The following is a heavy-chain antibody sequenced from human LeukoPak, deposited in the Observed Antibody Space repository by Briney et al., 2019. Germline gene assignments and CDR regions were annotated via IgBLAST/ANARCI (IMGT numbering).Heavy chain of an antibody. CDR1: GGSFSGYF. J-gene: IGHJ4*02. CDR2: INHSGST. D-gene: IGHD3-10*01. V-gene: IGHV4-34*01. Sequence: PSETLSLTCAVYGGSFSGYFWTWIRQPPGKGLEWIGEINHSGSTNYNPSLKSRVTISVDTSKNQFSLKLSSVTAADTAVYYCARHVYGMMPQIDYWGQGTLVTVSS. CDR3: ARHVYGMMPQIDY.